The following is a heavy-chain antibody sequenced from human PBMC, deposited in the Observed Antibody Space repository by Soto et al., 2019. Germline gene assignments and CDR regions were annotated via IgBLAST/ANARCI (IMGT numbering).Heavy chain of an antibody. CDR2: ISGSGGST. V-gene: IGHV3-23*01. Sequence: GGSLRLSCAASGFTFSSYAMSWVRQAPGKGLEWVSAISGSGGSTYYADSVKGRLTISRDNSKNTLYLQMNSLRAEDTAVYYCAKDPRRMVRGVEHDYWGQGTLVTVSS. CDR3: AKDPRRMVRGVEHDY. J-gene: IGHJ4*02. CDR1: GFTFSSYA. D-gene: IGHD3-10*01.